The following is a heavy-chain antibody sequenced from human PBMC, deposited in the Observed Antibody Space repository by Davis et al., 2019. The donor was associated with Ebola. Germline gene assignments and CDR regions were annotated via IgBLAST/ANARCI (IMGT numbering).Heavy chain of an antibody. V-gene: IGHV3-21*04. J-gene: IGHJ6*04. CDR3: ARDRRGDTYYDILTGPDYYGMDV. CDR1: GFTFSTYS. Sequence: GGSLRLSCAASGFTFSTYSMSWVRQAPGKGLEWVSSISSDSDYIYYADSAKGRFTISRDNSKNTLYLQMNSLRAEDTAVYYCARDRRGDTYYDILTGPDYYGMDVWGKGTTVTV. D-gene: IGHD3-9*01. CDR2: ISSDSDYI.